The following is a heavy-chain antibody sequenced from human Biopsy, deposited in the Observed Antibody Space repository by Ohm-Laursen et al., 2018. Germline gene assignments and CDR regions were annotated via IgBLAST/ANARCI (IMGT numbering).Heavy chain of an antibody. CDR2: IYYSGST. V-gene: IGHV4-59*01. CDR1: GGSIGSFF. CDR3: ARVGAGAPSIDYFDY. D-gene: IGHD1-26*01. J-gene: IGHJ4*01. Sequence: TLSLTCTVSGGSIGSFFWSWIRQPPGKGLEWIGYIYYSGSTNYNPSLRSRVTISVDRSKNQFSLELSSVTAADTAVYYCARVGAGAPSIDYFDYRGHGALVTVSS.